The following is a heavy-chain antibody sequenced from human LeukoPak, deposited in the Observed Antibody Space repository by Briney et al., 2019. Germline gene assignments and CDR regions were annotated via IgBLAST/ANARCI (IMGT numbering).Heavy chain of an antibody. CDR2: INTDGGST. CDR3: VFGYYYDSGSQYNWFDT. V-gene: IGHV3-74*01. J-gene: IGHJ5*02. CDR1: GFTFSTYW. Sequence: GGSLRLSCAASGFTFSTYWMHWVRQAPGKGLVWVSRINTDGGSTTYADSVKGRFTISRDNAKNTLYLQMNSLRAEDTAVYYCVFGYYYDSGSQYNWFDTWGQGTLVTVSS. D-gene: IGHD3-10*01.